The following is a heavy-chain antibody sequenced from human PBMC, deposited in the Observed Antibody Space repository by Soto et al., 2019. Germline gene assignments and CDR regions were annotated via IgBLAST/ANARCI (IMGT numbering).Heavy chain of an antibody. CDR2: IFPRDFDV. CDR3: ARLVALLQPIDS. V-gene: IGHV5-51*01. CDR1: GYTFTNYW. D-gene: IGHD4-4*01. Sequence: GESLKISCQTSGYTFTNYWIGWVRQMPGGGLEWLGLIFPRDFDVRYSQSLEGQVTISADRSTATVFLQWRSLEASDSALYFGARLVALLQPIDSWGQGTTVTVSS. J-gene: IGHJ5*01.